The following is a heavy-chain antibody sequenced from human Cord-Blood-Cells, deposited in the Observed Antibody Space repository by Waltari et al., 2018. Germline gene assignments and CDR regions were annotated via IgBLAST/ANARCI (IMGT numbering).Heavy chain of an antibody. CDR3: ARMGRYSGSYFDY. J-gene: IGHJ4*02. CDR1: GSTFTGSS. Sequence: QVQLVQSAAEVKKPGASVKVSCKPPGSTFTGSSMHLLRQAPGQGLEWMGWINPNSGGTNYAQKFQGRVTMTRDTSISTAYMELSRLRSDDTAVYYCARMGRYSGSYFDYWGQGTLVTVSS. D-gene: IGHD1-26*01. CDR2: INPNSGGT. V-gene: IGHV1-2*02.